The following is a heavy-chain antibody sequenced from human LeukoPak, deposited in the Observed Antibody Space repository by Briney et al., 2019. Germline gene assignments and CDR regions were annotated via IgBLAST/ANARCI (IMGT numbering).Heavy chain of an antibody. CDR1: GFAFRSFA. CDR2: ISDRSGST. V-gene: IGHV3-23*01. J-gene: IGHJ3*02. CDR3: AKDWGLGETGGGAFDI. Sequence: GGSLRLSCAASGFAFRSFAMSWVRQAPGKGLEWVSGISDRSGSTYYADSVKGRFIISRDNSKNTLYLQMNSLRAEDTALYYRAKDWGLGETGGGAFDIWGQGTMVTVS. D-gene: IGHD3-16*01.